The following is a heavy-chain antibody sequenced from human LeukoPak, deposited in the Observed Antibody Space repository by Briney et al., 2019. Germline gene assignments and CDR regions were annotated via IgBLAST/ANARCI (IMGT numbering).Heavy chain of an antibody. CDR1: GGSISSRSYY. Sequence: PSETLSLTCTVSGGSISSRSYYWGWIRLPPGKGLEWIGSIYYTGSTYYNPSLKSRVTISIETSKNQFSLRLSSVTAADTAVYYCARGFDGFGKSEFDPWGQGTLVTVSS. J-gene: IGHJ5*02. D-gene: IGHD5-24*01. CDR3: ARGFDGFGKSEFDP. V-gene: IGHV4-39*07. CDR2: IYYTGST.